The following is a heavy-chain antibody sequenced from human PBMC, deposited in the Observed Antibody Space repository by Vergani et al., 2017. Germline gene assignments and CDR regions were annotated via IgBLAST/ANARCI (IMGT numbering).Heavy chain of an antibody. V-gene: IGHV1-18*04. D-gene: IGHD4-17*01. CDR3: ARDWFDYGDYEPHGY. Sequence: QVQLVQSGAEVKKTGASVKVSCKASGYTFTSHGISWVRQAPGQGLEWIGWISAYNGNTNYAQKLQGRVTMTTDTSTSTAYTELRSLRSDDTAVYYCARDWFDYGDYEPHGYWGRGTLVTASA. J-gene: IGHJ4*02. CDR2: ISAYNGNT. CDR1: GYTFTSHG.